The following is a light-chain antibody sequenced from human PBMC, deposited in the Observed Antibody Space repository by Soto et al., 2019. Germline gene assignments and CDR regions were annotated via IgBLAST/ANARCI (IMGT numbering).Light chain of an antibody. Sequence: DIPMTQSPSTLSAPVGDRVTITCRASQSISKYLAWYQQKPGKAPKLLIYLASNLESGVPSRFSGSGSGTQFSLIVTSLQPGDFATYYCQQYNSYSAFGQGPKVEMK. CDR2: LAS. CDR3: QQYNSYSA. J-gene: IGKJ1*01. CDR1: QSISKY. V-gene: IGKV1-5*03.